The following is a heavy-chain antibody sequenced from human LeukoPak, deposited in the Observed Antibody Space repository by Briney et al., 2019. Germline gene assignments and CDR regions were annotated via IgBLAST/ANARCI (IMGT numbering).Heavy chain of an antibody. J-gene: IGHJ6*02. CDR3: AKDIGSTKYYYYGMDV. D-gene: IGHD1-26*01. CDR2: ISWNSGTI. V-gene: IGHV3-9*01. Sequence: GGSLRLFCAASGFTFDDYAMHWVRQAPGKGLEWVSGISWNSGTIGYADSVKGRFTISRDNAKNSLYLQMNSLRAEDTALYYCAKDIGSTKYYYYGMDVWGQGTTVTVSS. CDR1: GFTFDDYA.